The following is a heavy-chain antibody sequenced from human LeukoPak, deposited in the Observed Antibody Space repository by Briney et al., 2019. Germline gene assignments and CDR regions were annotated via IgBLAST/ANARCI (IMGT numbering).Heavy chain of an antibody. CDR1: GFTFSSYS. Sequence: GGSLRLSCAASGFTFSSYSMNWVRQAPGKGLEWVSSISSSSSYIYYADSVKGRFTISRDNAKNSLYLQMNSLRAEDTAVYYGGRWPPRGNKGNYGGFDPWARGTLVTVSS. CDR3: GRWPPRGNKGNYGGFDP. D-gene: IGHD4-23*01. J-gene: IGHJ5*02. V-gene: IGHV3-21*01. CDR2: ISSSSSYI.